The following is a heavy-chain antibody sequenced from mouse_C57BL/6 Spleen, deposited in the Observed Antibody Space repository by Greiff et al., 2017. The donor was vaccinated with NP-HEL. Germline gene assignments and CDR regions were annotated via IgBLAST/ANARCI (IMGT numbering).Heavy chain of an antibody. CDR3: ARPDGYYDYAMDY. Sequence: EVKLMESGGGLVKPGGSLKLSCAASGFTFSDYGMHWVRQAPEKGLEWVAYISSGSSTIYYADTVKGRFTISRDNAKNTLFLQMTILRSEDTAMYYCARPDGYYDYAMDYWGQGTSVTVSS. D-gene: IGHD2-3*01. CDR1: GFTFSDYG. J-gene: IGHJ4*01. V-gene: IGHV5-17*01. CDR2: ISSGSSTI.